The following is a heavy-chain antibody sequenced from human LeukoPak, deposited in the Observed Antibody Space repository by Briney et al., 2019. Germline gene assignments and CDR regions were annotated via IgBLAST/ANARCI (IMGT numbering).Heavy chain of an antibody. J-gene: IGHJ4*02. CDR3: ARGRGYDFWSGPLDY. D-gene: IGHD3-3*01. Sequence: SETLSLTCAVSGYSISSGYYWGWIRQPPGKGLEWIGEINHSGSTNYNPSLKSRVTISVDTSKNQFSLKLSSVTAADTAVYYCARGRGYDFWSGPLDYWGQGTLVTVSS. V-gene: IGHV4-38-2*01. CDR1: GYSISSGYY. CDR2: INHSGST.